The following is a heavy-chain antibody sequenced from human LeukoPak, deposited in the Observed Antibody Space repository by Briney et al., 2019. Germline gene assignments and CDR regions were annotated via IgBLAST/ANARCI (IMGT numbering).Heavy chain of an antibody. CDR3: AKDLDSSGWYWYFDY. D-gene: IGHD6-19*01. V-gene: IGHV3-30*18. J-gene: IGHJ4*02. CDR1: GFSFSSYG. Sequence: PGGSLRLSCAASGFSFSSYGMHWVRQTPGKGLEWVAIISHDGDNKYYEDSVKGRFAISRDNSKNTLYLEMNSLRAEDTAVYYCAKDLDSSGWYWYFDYWGQGTLVTVSS. CDR2: ISHDGDNK.